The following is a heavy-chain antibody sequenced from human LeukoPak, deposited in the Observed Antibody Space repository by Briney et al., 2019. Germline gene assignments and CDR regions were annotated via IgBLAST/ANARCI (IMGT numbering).Heavy chain of an antibody. CDR1: GYSFTGYY. CDR2: INPNSGGT. CDR3: ARVLRPYNGSHGLDY. D-gene: IGHD1-26*01. J-gene: IGHJ4*02. Sequence: GASVKVSCKASGYSFTGYYMHWVRQAPGQGLEWMGWINPNSGGTNYAQKFQGRVNMTRDTSISTAHMELSRLRSDDTAVYYCARVLRPYNGSHGLDYWGQGTLVTVSS. V-gene: IGHV1-2*02.